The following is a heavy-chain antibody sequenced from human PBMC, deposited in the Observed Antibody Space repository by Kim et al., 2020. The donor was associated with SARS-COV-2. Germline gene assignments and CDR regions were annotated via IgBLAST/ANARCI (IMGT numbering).Heavy chain of an antibody. J-gene: IGHJ4*02. CDR2: IYYSGST. D-gene: IGHD6-19*01. CDR3: AGRIAVAGDY. Sequence: SETLSLTCTVSGGSISSSSYYWGWIRQPPGKGLEWIGSIYYSGSTYYNPSLKSRVTISVDTSKNQFSLKLSSVTAADTAVYYCAGRIAVAGDYWGQGTLVTVSS. V-gene: IGHV4-39*01. CDR1: GGSISSSSYY.